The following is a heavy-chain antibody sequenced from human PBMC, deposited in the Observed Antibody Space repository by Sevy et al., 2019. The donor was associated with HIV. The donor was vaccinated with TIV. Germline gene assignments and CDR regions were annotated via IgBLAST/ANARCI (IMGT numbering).Heavy chain of an antibody. CDR2: IYSGGST. Sequence: GGSLRLSCAASGFTVSLNYMSWVRQAPGKGLEWVSVIYSGGSTSYADSVKGRFTISTDNSKNTLYVQMNTLRAEDTAVYFCARAMATTPCDAFDIWGQGTMVTVSS. D-gene: IGHD5-12*01. J-gene: IGHJ3*02. CDR1: GFTVSLNY. V-gene: IGHV3-53*01. CDR3: ARAMATTPCDAFDI.